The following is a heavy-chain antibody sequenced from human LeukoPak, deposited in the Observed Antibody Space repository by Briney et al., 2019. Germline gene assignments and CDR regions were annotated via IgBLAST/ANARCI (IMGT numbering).Heavy chain of an antibody. CDR2: MNPNSGNT. CDR1: GYTFTSYD. J-gene: IGHJ4*02. Sequence: ASVKVSCKASGYTFTSYDINWMRQATGQGLEWMGWMNPNSGNTGYAQKFQGRVTMTRNTSISTAYMELSRLRSDDTAVYYCARDRHNWNYFDYWGQGTLVTVSS. D-gene: IGHD1-20*01. V-gene: IGHV1-8*01. CDR3: ARDRHNWNYFDY.